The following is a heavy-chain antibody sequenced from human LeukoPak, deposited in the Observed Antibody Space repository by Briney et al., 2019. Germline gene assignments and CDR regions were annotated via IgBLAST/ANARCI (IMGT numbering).Heavy chain of an antibody. CDR3: ARDLASFHYFDY. V-gene: IGHV1-2*02. Sequence: ASVKVSCKASGYTFTGYYMHRVRQAPGQGLEWMGWINPNSGGTNYAQKFQGRVTMTRDTSISTAYMELSRLRSDDTAVYYCARDLASFHYFDYWGQGTLVTVSS. D-gene: IGHD2-2*01. CDR1: GYTFTGYY. CDR2: INPNSGGT. J-gene: IGHJ4*02.